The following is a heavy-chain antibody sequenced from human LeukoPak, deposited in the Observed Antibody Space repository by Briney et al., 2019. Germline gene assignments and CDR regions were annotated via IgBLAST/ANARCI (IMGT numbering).Heavy chain of an antibody. Sequence: GGSLRLSCAASGFTFSTYAMNWVRQTPAKGLEWVSAICANSGATYYADSVKGRFTISGDNSKNTLYLQMNSLRAEDTAVYYCVKAEGGSCYSVGNYWGQGTLVTVSP. D-gene: IGHD2-15*01. V-gene: IGHV3-23*01. J-gene: IGHJ4*02. CDR3: VKAEGGSCYSVGNY. CDR2: ICANSGAT. CDR1: GFTFSTYA.